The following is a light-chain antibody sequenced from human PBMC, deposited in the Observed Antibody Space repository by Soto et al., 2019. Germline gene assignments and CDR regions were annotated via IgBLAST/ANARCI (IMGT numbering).Light chain of an antibody. CDR1: QSINTK. J-gene: IGKJ1*01. CDR3: QQYGSSGT. CDR2: DAS. V-gene: IGKV3-20*01. Sequence: EIVMTQSPATLSVSPGEGATFSCRASQSINTKIAWYQLKPGQAPRLLIYDASSRATGIPDRFSGSGSGTDFTLTISRLEPEDFAVYYCQQYGSSGTFGQGTKVDI.